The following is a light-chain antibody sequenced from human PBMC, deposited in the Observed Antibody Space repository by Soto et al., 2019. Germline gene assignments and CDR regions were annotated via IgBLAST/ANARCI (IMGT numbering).Light chain of an antibody. V-gene: IGKV1-39*01. CDR1: QSISSY. CDR2: AAS. J-gene: IGKJ3*01. Sequence: DIEMTHSPSSLSASVGARVTITCRASQSISSYLNWYQQKPGKAPKLVIYAASSLQSGVPSRFSGSGSGTDCTLTISSLQPEDFATYYCQQSYSTPLTLGPGTKVDIK. CDR3: QQSYSTPLT.